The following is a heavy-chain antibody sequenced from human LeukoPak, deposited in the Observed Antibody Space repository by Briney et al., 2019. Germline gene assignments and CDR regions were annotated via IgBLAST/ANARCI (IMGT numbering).Heavy chain of an antibody. CDR1: GFTFSSYG. Sequence: GGSLRLSCAASGFTFSSYGMHWVRQAPGKGLEWVAFIRYDGSNKYYADSVKGRFTISRDNSKNTLYLQMNSLRSDDTAVYYCARDYTSPYRPHIVVVVAASPMANDAFDIWGQGTIVTVSS. D-gene: IGHD2-15*01. V-gene: IGHV3-30*02. CDR3: ARDYTSPYRPHIVVVVAASPMANDAFDI. CDR2: IRYDGSNK. J-gene: IGHJ3*02.